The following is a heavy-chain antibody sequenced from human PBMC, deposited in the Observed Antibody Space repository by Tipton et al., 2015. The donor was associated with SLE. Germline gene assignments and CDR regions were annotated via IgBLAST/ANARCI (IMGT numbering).Heavy chain of an antibody. D-gene: IGHD1-20*01. J-gene: IGHJ4*02. CDR3: AKGRGPNWNYGDY. CDR2: ISGSGDNT. CDR1: GFTFSSYA. Sequence: SLRLSCAAPGFTFSSYAMSWVRQAPGKGLEWVSTISGSGDNTYYADSVKGRFTISRDNSKNTLYLQMNSLRAEDTAVYYCAKGRGPNWNYGDYWGQGTLITVSS. V-gene: IGHV3-23*01.